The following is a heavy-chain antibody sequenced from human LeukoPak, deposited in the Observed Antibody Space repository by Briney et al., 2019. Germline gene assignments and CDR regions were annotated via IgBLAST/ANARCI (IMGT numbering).Heavy chain of an antibody. CDR1: GFSFSTNW. D-gene: IGHD1-1*01. CDR3: AKEGDWTHEY. CDR2: IKQDGSAK. J-gene: IGHJ4*02. V-gene: IGHV3-7*03. Sequence: GGSLRLSCAASGFSFSTNWMDWIRQAPGKGLGWVANIKQDGSAKHYVDSVKGRFTISRDNAKNSLYLQMNSLTVDDTAVYYCAKEGDWTHEYWGQGTLVIASS.